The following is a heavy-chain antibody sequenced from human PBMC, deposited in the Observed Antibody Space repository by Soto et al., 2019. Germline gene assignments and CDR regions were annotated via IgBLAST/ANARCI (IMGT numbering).Heavy chain of an antibody. D-gene: IGHD6-13*01. CDR3: AKEASYSSSWRPSRYYYGMDV. V-gene: IGHV3-30*18. CDR2: ISYDGSNK. CDR1: GFTFSSYG. J-gene: IGHJ6*02. Sequence: QVQLVESGGGVVQPGRSLRLSCAASGFTFSSYGMHWVRQAPGKGLEWVAVISYDGSNKYYADSVKGRFTISRDNSKNTLYLQMNSLRAEDTAVYYCAKEASYSSSWRPSRYYYGMDVWGQGTTVTVSS.